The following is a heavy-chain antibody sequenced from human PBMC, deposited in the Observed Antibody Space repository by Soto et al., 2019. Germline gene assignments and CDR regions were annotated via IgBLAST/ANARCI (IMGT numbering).Heavy chain of an antibody. V-gene: IGHV5-10-1*01. D-gene: IGHD4-17*01. CDR1: VYSFTSYW. CDR3: ARRPADYGDYSNYYYGMDV. J-gene: IGHJ6*02. Sequence: GESLKISCKGSVYSFTSYWISWVRQMPGKGLEWMGRIDPSDSYTNYSPSFQGHVTISADKSISTAYLQWSSLKASDTAMYYCARRPADYGDYSNYYYGMDVWGQGTTVTVSS. CDR2: IDPSDSYT.